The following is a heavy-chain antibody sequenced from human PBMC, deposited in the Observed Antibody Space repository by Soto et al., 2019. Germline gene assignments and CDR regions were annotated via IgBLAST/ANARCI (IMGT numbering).Heavy chain of an antibody. CDR1: GGTFSSYA. Sequence: SVKVSCKASGGTFSSYATSWVRQAPGQGLEWMGGIIPIFGTANYARKFQGRVTITADKSTSTAYMELSSLRSEDTAVYYCARDPADSGSYYYFDYWGQGTLVTVSS. CDR2: IIPIFGTA. J-gene: IGHJ4*02. CDR3: ARDPADSGSYYYFDY. V-gene: IGHV1-69*06. D-gene: IGHD1-26*01.